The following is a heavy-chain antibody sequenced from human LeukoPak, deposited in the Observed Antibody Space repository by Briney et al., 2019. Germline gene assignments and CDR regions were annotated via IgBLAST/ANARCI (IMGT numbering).Heavy chain of an antibody. V-gene: IGHV4-59*11. CDR2: TYYSGRI. J-gene: IGHJ6*03. CDR3: ARSVVAATQGYYYYYYMDV. CDR1: GGTISSHY. Sequence: PSETLSLTCTGSGGTISSHYWSWIRQPPGKGLEWIGYTYYSGRIIYNPSLKSRVTISVDTSKTQFSLKLSAVTAADTAVYYCARSVVAATQGYYYYYYMDVWGKGTTVTVSS. D-gene: IGHD2-15*01.